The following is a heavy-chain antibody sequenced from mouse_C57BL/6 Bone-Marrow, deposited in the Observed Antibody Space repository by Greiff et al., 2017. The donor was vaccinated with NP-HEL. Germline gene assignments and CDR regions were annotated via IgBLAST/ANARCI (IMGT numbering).Heavy chain of an antibody. CDR2: INPYNGDT. D-gene: IGHD1-1*01. CDR1: GYSFTGYF. CDR3: ARKFITTVVAQYYFDC. V-gene: IGHV1-20*01. Sequence: EVQLQQSGPVLVKPGASVKISCKASGYSFTGYFMNWVMQSHGKSLEWIGRINPYNGDTFYNQKFKGKATLTVDKSSSTADMELRSLTSEDSAVYYCARKFITTVVAQYYFDCWGQGTTLTVSS. J-gene: IGHJ2*01.